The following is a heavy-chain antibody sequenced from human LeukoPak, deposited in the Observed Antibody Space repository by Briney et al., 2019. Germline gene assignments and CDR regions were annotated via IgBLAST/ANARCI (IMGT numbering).Heavy chain of an antibody. D-gene: IGHD6-13*01. V-gene: IGHV3-23*01. CDR1: GFTFSSYA. CDR2: ISGSGGST. Sequence: GGSLRLSCAASGFTFSSYAMSWVRQAPGKGLEWVSAISGSGGSTYYADSVKGRFTISRDNSKNTLYLQMNSLRAEDTAVYYCAKDLIAVAGIRPAMDDFDIWGQGTMVTVSS. J-gene: IGHJ3*02. CDR3: AKDLIAVAGIRPAMDDFDI.